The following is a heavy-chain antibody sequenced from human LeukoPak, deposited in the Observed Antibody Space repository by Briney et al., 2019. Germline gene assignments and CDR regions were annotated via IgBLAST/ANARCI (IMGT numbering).Heavy chain of an antibody. CDR2: IYTSGST. J-gene: IGHJ3*02. D-gene: IGHD3-22*01. CDR1: GGSISSYY. V-gene: IGHV4-4*07. Sequence: SETLSLTCTVSGGSISSYYWSWIRQPAGKGLEWIGRIYTSGSTNYNPSLKSRVTMSVDTSKNQFSLKLSSVTAADTAVYYCARVDYYDSSGGTGVAFDIWGQGTMVTVSS. CDR3: ARVDYYDSSGGTGVAFDI.